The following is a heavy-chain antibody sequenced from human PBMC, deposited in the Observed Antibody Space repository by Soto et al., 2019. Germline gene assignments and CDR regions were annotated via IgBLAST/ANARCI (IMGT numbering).Heavy chain of an antibody. Sequence: QVQLVESGGGVVPPGTSLRLSCAASGFTFSTYGMHWVRQAPGKGLEWVAIIWYEGKNIYYTDSVKGRFTISRDDSKNTVSLQMNSLRPGDTAVYYCARAGPFCGSDCYPWAFDIWGHGTMVTVSS. D-gene: IGHD2-21*02. CDR3: ARAGPFCGSDCYPWAFDI. CDR2: IWYEGKNI. CDR1: GFTFSTYG. J-gene: IGHJ3*02. V-gene: IGHV3-33*01.